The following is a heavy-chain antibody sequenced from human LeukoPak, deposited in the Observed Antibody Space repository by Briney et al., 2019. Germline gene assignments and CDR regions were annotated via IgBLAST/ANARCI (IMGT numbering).Heavy chain of an antibody. CDR2: TSGVTT. Sequence: GGSLRLSCAASGFTFSNYAMSWVRQAPGKGLEWVSTTSGVTTYYADSVRGRFTISRDNSMNTPYLQMDSLRAEDTAVYYCAKARDSAAAGTDYWGQGTLVTVSS. CDR1: GFTFSNYA. V-gene: IGHV3-23*01. D-gene: IGHD6-13*01. J-gene: IGHJ4*02. CDR3: AKARDSAAAGTDY.